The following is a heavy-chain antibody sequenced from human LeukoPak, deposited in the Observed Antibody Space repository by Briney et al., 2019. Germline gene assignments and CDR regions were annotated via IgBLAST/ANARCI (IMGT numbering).Heavy chain of an antibody. Sequence: ASVKVSCKASGGTFSSYAISWVRQAPGQGLEWMGWISAYNGNTNYAQKLQGRVTMTTDTSTSTAYMELRSLRSDDTAVYYCARGDKNYYGMDVWGQGTTVTVSS. CDR2: ISAYNGNT. CDR1: GGTFSSYA. J-gene: IGHJ6*02. V-gene: IGHV1-18*01. CDR3: ARGDKNYYGMDV. D-gene: IGHD5-24*01.